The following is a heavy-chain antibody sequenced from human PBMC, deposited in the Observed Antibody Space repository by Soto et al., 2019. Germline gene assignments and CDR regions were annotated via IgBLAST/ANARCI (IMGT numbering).Heavy chain of an antibody. CDR2: VNAYNGNT. CDR3: ARDQRFLEWLETRYGMDV. J-gene: IGHJ6*02. V-gene: IGHV1-18*01. Sequence: ASVKVSCKASGYTFTSYGISWVRQAPGQGLEWMGWVNAYNGNTNYAQKFQGRVTMTTDTSTSTAYMELRSLRSDDTAVYYCARDQRFLEWLETRYGMDVWAQRTTVTVSS. CDR1: GYTFTSYG. D-gene: IGHD3-3*01.